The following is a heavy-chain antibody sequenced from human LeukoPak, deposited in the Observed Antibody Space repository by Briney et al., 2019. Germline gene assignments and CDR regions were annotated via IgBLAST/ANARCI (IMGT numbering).Heavy chain of an antibody. Sequence: GASVKVSCKASGYTFTGYYMHWVRQAPGQGLEWMGWINPNSGGTNYAQKFQGRVTMTRDTSISTAYMELSRLRSDDTAVYYCARSLGKYYYYCMDVWGKGTTVTVSS. V-gene: IGHV1-2*02. J-gene: IGHJ6*03. CDR1: GYTFTGYY. CDR2: INPNSGGT. D-gene: IGHD3-16*01. CDR3: ARSLGKYYYYCMDV.